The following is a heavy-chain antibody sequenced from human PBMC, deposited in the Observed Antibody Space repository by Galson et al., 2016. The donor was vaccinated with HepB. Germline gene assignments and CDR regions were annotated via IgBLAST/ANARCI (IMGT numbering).Heavy chain of an antibody. V-gene: IGHV3-64D*06. J-gene: IGHJ6*02. CDR1: GFTFSSYA. Sequence: LRLSCAASGFTFSSYAMHWVRQAPGKGLEYVSAISNNGGSTYYADSVKGRFTISRDSSKDTLYLQMSSLRAEDTAVYYCVRATGSMDVWGQGTTVTVSS. CDR3: VRATGSMDV. CDR2: ISNNGGST. D-gene: IGHD5-24*01.